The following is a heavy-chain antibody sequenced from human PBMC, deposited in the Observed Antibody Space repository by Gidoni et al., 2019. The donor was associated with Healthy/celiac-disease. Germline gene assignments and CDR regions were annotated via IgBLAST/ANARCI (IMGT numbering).Heavy chain of an antibody. D-gene: IGHD6-19*01. CDR2: IYYSGST. CDR3: ARAKYSSGWYRPYQRVDNWFDP. Sequence: QVQLQESGPGLVKPSETLSLTCTVSGGSISSYYWSWIRQPPGKGLEWIGYIYYSGSTNYNPSLKSRVTISVDTSKNQFSLKLSSVTAADTAVYYCARAKYSSGWYRPYQRVDNWFDPWGQGTLVTVSS. CDR1: GGSISSYY. V-gene: IGHV4-59*01. J-gene: IGHJ5*02.